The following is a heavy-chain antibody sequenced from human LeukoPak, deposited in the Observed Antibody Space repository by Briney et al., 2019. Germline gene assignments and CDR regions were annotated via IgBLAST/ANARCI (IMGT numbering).Heavy chain of an antibody. CDR3: ARSGRLGGYSYEYYMDV. Sequence: PSETLSLTCTVSGGSISSSSYYWGWIRQPPGKGLEWIGSIYYSGSTYYNPSLKSRVTISVDTSKNQFSLKLSSVTAADTAVYYCARSGRLGGYSYEYYMDVWGKGTTVTVSS. CDR2: IYYSGST. J-gene: IGHJ6*03. D-gene: IGHD5-18*01. CDR1: GGSISSSSYY. V-gene: IGHV4-39*01.